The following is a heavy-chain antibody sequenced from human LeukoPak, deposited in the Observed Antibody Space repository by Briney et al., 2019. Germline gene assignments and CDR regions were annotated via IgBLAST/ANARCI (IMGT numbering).Heavy chain of an antibody. V-gene: IGHV1-24*01. Sequence: GASVKASCKVSGYTLTELSMHWVRQAPGKGLEWMGGFDPEDGETIYAQKFQGRVTMTEDTSTDTAYMELSSLRSEDTAVYYCATGVSYYYDSSGYRFDYWGQGTLATVSS. D-gene: IGHD3-22*01. CDR3: ATGVSYYYDSSGYRFDY. J-gene: IGHJ4*02. CDR2: FDPEDGET. CDR1: GYTLTELS.